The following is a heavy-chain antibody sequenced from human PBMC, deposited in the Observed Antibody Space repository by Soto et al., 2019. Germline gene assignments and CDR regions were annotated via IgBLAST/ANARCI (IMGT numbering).Heavy chain of an antibody. J-gene: IGHJ4*02. V-gene: IGHV3-21*01. CDR1: GFTFSSYS. Sequence: EVQLVESGGGLVKPGGSLRLSCAASGFTFSSYSMNWVRQAPGKGLEWVSSISSSSSYIYYADSVKGRFTISRDNAKNSLYLQMNSLRAEDTAVYYCAXHPXXXXGYWYYFDYWGQGTLVTVSS. CDR2: ISSSSSYI. D-gene: IGHD3-22*01. CDR3: AXHPXXXXGYWYYFDY.